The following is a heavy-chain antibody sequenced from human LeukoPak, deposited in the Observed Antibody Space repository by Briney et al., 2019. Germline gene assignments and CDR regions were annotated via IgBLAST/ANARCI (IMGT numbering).Heavy chain of an antibody. D-gene: IGHD1-26*01. J-gene: IGHJ4*02. Sequence: GGSLRLSCAASGFTFSNAWTSWVRQAPGKGLEWVGRFKSKTDGGTTDYAAPVKGRFTISSDDSKNTLYLQMNSLHTEDTAVYSCTTHSGSYSSPFDFWGQGALVTVSS. V-gene: IGHV3-15*01. CDR1: GFTFSNAW. CDR2: FKSKTDGGTT. CDR3: TTHSGSYSSPFDF.